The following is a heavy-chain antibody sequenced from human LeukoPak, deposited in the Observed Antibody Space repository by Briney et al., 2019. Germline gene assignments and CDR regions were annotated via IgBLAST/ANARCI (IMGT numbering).Heavy chain of an antibody. CDR2: IYYSGST. V-gene: IGHV4-39*01. CDR1: GGSISSSSYY. J-gene: IGHJ3*02. CDR3: ASGWRVNYYYDSSDAFDI. Sequence: PSETLSLTCTVSGGSISSSSYYWGWIRQPPGKGLEWIGSIYYSGSTYYNPSLKSRVTISVDTSKNQFSLKLSSVTAADTAVYYCASGWRVNYYYDSSDAFDIWGQGTMVTVSS. D-gene: IGHD3-22*01.